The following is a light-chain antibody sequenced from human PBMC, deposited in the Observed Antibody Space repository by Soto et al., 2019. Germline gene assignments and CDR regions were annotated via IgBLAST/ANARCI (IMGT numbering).Light chain of an antibody. Sequence: DIQMTKSPSSLSASVGDRVTITCRASQSISSYLNWYQQKPGKAPKLLIYAASSLQSGVPSRFSGSGSGTDFTLTISSLQPDDFATYYCQHYNSYSEAFGQGTKVDI. CDR1: QSISSY. V-gene: IGKV1-39*01. CDR3: QHYNSYSEA. CDR2: AAS. J-gene: IGKJ1*01.